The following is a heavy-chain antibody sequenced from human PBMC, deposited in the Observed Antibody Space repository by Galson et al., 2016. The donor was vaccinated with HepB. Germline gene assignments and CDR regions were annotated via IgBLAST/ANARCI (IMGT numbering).Heavy chain of an antibody. CDR1: GFSLDTPGMR. CDR3: ARTPIQSAGIDY. D-gene: IGHD3-10*01. Sequence: PALVKPTQTLTLTCTFSGFSLDTPGMRVTWIRQPPGKALEWLARIDWSGGKFYSTSLQTRLTISRDPSKNQVLLTLTNMDPLDTAVYYCARTPIQSAGIDYWGQGILVTVSS. V-gene: IGHV2-70*04. CDR2: IDWSGGK. J-gene: IGHJ4*02.